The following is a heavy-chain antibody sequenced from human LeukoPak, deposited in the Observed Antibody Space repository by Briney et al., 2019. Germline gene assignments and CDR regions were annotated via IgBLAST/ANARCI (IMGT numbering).Heavy chain of an antibody. CDR1: GFTFSSYA. CDR3: AKDDYSNYYYYMDV. V-gene: IGHV3-30-3*01. J-gene: IGHJ6*03. D-gene: IGHD4-11*01. CDR2: ISYDGSNK. Sequence: GGSLRLSCAASGFTFSSYAMSWVRQAPGKGLEWVAVISYDGSNKYYADSVKGRFTISRDNSKNTLYLQMNSLRAEDTAVYYCAKDDYSNYYYYMDVWGKGTTVTVSS.